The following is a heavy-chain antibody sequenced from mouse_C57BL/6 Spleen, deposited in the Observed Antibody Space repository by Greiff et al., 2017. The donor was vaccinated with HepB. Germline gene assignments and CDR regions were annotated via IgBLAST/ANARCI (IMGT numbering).Heavy chain of an antibody. J-gene: IGHJ2*01. Sequence: EVQRVESGGGLVKPGGSLKLSCAASGFTFSSYAMSWVRQTPEKRLEWVATISDGGSYTYYPDNVKGRFTIYRDNAKNNLYLQMSHLKSEDTAMYYCARDRPLITTYYFDYWGQGTTLTVSS. V-gene: IGHV5-4*01. D-gene: IGHD1-1*01. CDR2: ISDGGSYT. CDR3: ARDRPLITTYYFDY. CDR1: GFTFSSYA.